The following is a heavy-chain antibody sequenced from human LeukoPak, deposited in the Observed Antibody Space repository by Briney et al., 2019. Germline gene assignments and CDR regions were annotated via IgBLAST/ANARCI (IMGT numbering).Heavy chain of an antibody. J-gene: IGHJ3*02. Sequence: GGSLRLSCAASGFTFSSYSMNWVRQAPGKGPEWVSSISSSSSYIYYVDSVKGRFTISRDNAKNSLYLQMNSLRAEDTAVYYCARDLCSGGGCYSGADAFDIWGQGTMITVSS. CDR2: ISSSSSYI. CDR1: GFTFSSYS. V-gene: IGHV3-21*01. CDR3: ARDLCSGGGCYSGADAFDI. D-gene: IGHD2-15*01.